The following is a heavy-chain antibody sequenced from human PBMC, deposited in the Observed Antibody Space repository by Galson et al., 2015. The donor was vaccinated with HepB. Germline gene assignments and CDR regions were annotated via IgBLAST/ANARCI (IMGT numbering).Heavy chain of an antibody. CDR1: GFTFSSYG. D-gene: IGHD2-15*01. CDR2: ISYDGSNK. V-gene: IGHV3-30*18. CDR3: AKGWWVLDHY. J-gene: IGHJ4*02. Sequence: SLRLSCAASGFTFSSYGMHWVRQAPGKGLEWVAVISYDGSNKYYADSVKGRFTISRDNSKNTLYLQMNSLRAEDTAVYYCAKGWWVLDHYWGQGTLVTVSS.